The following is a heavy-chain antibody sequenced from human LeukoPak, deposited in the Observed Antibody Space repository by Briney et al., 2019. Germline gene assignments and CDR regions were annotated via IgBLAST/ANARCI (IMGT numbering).Heavy chain of an antibody. Sequence: SETQSLTCTVSGGSISSSSYYWGWIRQPPGKGLEWIGSIYYSGSTYYNPSLKSRVTISVDTSKNQFSLKLSSVTAADTAVYYCARVIDYCGSGSYSSTTYYFDYWGQGTLVTVSS. J-gene: IGHJ4*02. CDR3: ARVIDYCGSGSYSSTTYYFDY. D-gene: IGHD3-10*01. CDR2: IYYSGST. CDR1: GGSISSSSYY. V-gene: IGHV4-39*07.